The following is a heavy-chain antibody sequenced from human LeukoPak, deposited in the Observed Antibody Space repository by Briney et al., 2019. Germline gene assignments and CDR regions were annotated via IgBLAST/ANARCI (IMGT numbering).Heavy chain of an antibody. CDR1: GGSISSSSYY. V-gene: IGHV4-39*07. Sequence: SETLSLTCTVSGGSISSSSYYWGWVRQPPGKGLEWIGSIYYSGSTYYNPSLKSRVTISVDTSKNQFSLKLSSVTAADTAVYYCARDGDCSGGSCYPWYYYGMDVWGQGTTVTVSS. CDR3: ARDGDCSGGSCYPWYYYGMDV. CDR2: IYYSGST. J-gene: IGHJ6*02. D-gene: IGHD2-15*01.